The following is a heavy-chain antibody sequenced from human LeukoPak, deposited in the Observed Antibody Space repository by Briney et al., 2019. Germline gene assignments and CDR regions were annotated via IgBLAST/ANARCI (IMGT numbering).Heavy chain of an antibody. D-gene: IGHD3-22*01. CDR3: ARAAYYYDSSAYPYWYFDL. Sequence: GGSLRLSCAASGFTFRSYAINWVRQAPGKGLEWVSFISSSGGTIYYADSVKGRFTISRDNAENSLYLQMNSLRAEDTAVYYCARAAYYYDSSAYPYWYFDLWDRGTLVTVSS. V-gene: IGHV3-48*03. CDR2: ISSSGGTI. J-gene: IGHJ2*01. CDR1: GFTFRSYA.